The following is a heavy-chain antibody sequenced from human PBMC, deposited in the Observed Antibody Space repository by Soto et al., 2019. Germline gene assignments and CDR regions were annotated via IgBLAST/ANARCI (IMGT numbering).Heavy chain of an antibody. D-gene: IGHD3-22*01. CDR1: GFTFSSYA. V-gene: IGHV3-30-3*01. CDR2: ISYDGSNK. J-gene: IGHJ4*02. Sequence: QVQLVESGGGVVQPGRSLRLSCAASGFTFSSYAMHWVRQAPGKGLEWVAVISYDGSNKYYADSVKGRFTISRDNSKNTLYLQMNSLRAEDTAVYYCARGDYDSMPYWGQGTLVTVSS. CDR3: ARGDYDSMPY.